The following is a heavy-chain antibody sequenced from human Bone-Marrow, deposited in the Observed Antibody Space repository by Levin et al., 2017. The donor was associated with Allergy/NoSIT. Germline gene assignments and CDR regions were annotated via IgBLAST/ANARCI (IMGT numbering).Heavy chain of an antibody. D-gene: IGHD3-3*01. Sequence: SETLSLTCTVSGDSISSHYWSWIRQPPGKGLEWIGYIHYSGRTHYNPSLRSRVSISVATSKTQFSLKLNSVTAADTAMYYCTRTSARGGYWGQGALVTVSS. J-gene: IGHJ4*02. CDR1: GDSISSHY. CDR3: TRTSARGGY. CDR2: IHYSGRT. V-gene: IGHV4-59*11.